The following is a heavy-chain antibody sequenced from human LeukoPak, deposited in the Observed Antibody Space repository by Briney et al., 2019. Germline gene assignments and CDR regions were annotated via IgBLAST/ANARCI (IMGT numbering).Heavy chain of an antibody. Sequence: GGSLRLSCAASGFTFSSYAMHWVHQAPGKGLEWVAVISYDGSNKYYADSVKGRFTISRDNSKNTLYLQMNSLRAEDTAVYYCAKDFGVVVIVGAFDIWGQGTMVTVSS. J-gene: IGHJ3*02. CDR1: GFTFSSYA. V-gene: IGHV3-30*04. D-gene: IGHD3-22*01. CDR3: AKDFGVVVIVGAFDI. CDR2: ISYDGSNK.